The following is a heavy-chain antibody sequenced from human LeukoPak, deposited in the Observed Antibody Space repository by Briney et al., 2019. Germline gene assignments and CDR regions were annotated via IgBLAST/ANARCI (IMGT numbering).Heavy chain of an antibody. V-gene: IGHV4-39*01. D-gene: IGHD2-21*01. CDR1: GGSISSSSYY. Sequence: SETLSLTCTVSGGSISSSSYYWGWIRQPPGKGLEWIGSIYYSGSTYYNPSLKSRVTISVDTSKNQFSLKLSSVTAADTALYYCARQYSNFYYGMDVWGQGTTVTVSS. CDR3: ARQYSNFYYGMDV. CDR2: IYYSGST. J-gene: IGHJ6*02.